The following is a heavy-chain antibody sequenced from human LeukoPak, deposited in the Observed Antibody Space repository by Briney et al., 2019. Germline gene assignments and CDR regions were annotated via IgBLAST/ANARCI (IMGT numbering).Heavy chain of an antibody. D-gene: IGHD4-23*01. V-gene: IGHV3-74*01. Sequence: GGSLRLSCAASGFTFSSYWMHWVRQAPGKGLVWVSRISTDGSDTSYADSVKGRFTISRDNAKNTLYLQMNSLRAEDTAVYYCAKDQYGGNPQYYFDYWGQGTLVTVSS. J-gene: IGHJ4*02. CDR3: AKDQYGGNPQYYFDY. CDR1: GFTFSSYW. CDR2: ISTDGSDT.